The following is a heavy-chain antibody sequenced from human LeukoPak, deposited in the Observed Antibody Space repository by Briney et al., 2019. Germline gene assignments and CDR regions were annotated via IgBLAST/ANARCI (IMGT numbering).Heavy chain of an antibody. Sequence: PGGSLRLSCAASLFTFSSYNMHWVRQAPGKGLEWVALISYDGRNRYYADSVKGRFTISGDSSKTTLYLQMNSLRPEDTAIYYCARGYGGYWSDYWGQGTLVTVSS. D-gene: IGHD3-10*01. V-gene: IGHV3-30*03. CDR2: ISYDGRNR. J-gene: IGHJ4*02. CDR1: LFTFSSYN. CDR3: ARGYGGYWSDY.